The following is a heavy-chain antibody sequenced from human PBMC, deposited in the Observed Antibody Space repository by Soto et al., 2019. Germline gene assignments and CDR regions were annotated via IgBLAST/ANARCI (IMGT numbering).Heavy chain of an antibody. D-gene: IGHD3-16*01. CDR3: ARTAPMDAGDKYYYDF. J-gene: IGHJ4*02. Sequence: SVKVSCKTSGGTFSTFGISWVRQAPGQGLEWMGGITPFFGTAEYSQKFEDRITITADESTNTVYMDLRSLTSEDTAIYYCARTAPMDAGDKYYYDFWGQGALVTVSS. V-gene: IGHV1-69*13. CDR2: ITPFFGTA. CDR1: GGTFSTFG.